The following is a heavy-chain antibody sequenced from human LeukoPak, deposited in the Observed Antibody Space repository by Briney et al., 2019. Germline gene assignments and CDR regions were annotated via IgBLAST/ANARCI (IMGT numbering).Heavy chain of an antibody. D-gene: IGHD3-22*01. CDR1: GFTFRDYY. Sequence: PGGSLRLSCAASGFTFRDYYMAWIRQAPGKGLEWVSHISSSVTTVYYADSVRGRFTLSRDNAKNSVSLQMNSLRAEDTAVYYCARSSITMIVVVTHIDYWGQGTLVTVSS. CDR2: ISSSVTTV. V-gene: IGHV3-11*04. J-gene: IGHJ4*02. CDR3: ARSSITMIVVVTHIDY.